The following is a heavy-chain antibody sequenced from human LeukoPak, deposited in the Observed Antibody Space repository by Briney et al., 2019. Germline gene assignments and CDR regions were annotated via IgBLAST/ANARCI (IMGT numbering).Heavy chain of an antibody. CDR2: ISYDGSNK. V-gene: IGHV3-30-3*01. CDR3: ARDYSGGLDY. D-gene: IGHD2-15*01. Sequence: GGSLRHSCAASGFTFSTHVMHWVRQAPGKGLEWVAIISYDGSNKYSGDSVKGRITISRDKYKKTLFLQLNSLRAEDTAVYYCARDYSGGLDYWGQGTMVTVSS. CDR1: GFTFSTHV. J-gene: IGHJ4*02.